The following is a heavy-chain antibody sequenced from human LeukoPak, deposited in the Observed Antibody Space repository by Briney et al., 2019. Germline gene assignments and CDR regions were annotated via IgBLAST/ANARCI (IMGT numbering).Heavy chain of an antibody. J-gene: IGHJ3*02. V-gene: IGHV7-4-1*02. CDR3: ARDRVLRFLEWLSLDAFDI. CDR1: GYTFTSYA. CDR2: INTNAGNP. Sequence: ASVKVSCKASGYTFTSYAMNWVRQAPGQGLEWMGWINTNAGNPTYAQGFTGRFVFSLDSSVSTAYLQISSLKAEDTAVYYCARDRVLRFLEWLSLDAFDIWGQGTMVTVSS. D-gene: IGHD3-3*01.